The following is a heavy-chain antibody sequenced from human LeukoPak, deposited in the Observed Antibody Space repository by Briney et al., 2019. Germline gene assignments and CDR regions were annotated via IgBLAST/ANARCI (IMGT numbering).Heavy chain of an antibody. CDR2: IYHNGTT. CDR3: ARSIFGVVMRYFDY. CDR1: GYSIGSGYY. J-gene: IGHJ4*02. D-gene: IGHD3-3*01. V-gene: IGHV4-38-2*01. Sequence: SETLSLTCAVSGYSIGSGYYWGWIRQPPGKGLEWIGNIYHNGTTYYNPSLKSRVTISVDTSKNQFSLKLSSVTAADTAVYYCARSIFGVVMRYFDYWGQGTLVTVSS.